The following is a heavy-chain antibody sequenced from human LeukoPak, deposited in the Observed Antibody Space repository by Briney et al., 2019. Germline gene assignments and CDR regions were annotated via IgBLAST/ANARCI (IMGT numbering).Heavy chain of an antibody. CDR3: AREITMVRGVMSAFDI. D-gene: IGHD3-10*01. CDR2: INTNTGNP. V-gene: IGHV7-4-1*02. J-gene: IGHJ3*02. CDR1: GYTFTSYA. Sequence: ASVKVSCKASGYTFTSYAMNWVRQAPGQGLEWMGWINTNTGNPTYAQGFTGRFVFSLDTSVSTAYLQISSLKAEDTAVYYCAREITMVRGVMSAFDIWGQGTMVTVSS.